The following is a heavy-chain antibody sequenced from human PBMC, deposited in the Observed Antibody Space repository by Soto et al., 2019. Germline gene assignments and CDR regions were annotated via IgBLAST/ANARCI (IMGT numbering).Heavy chain of an antibody. V-gene: IGHV4-59*08. CDR3: AKNWNWGSLVH. CDR2: IYYGGST. D-gene: IGHD7-27*01. CDR1: GDSLSTDY. Sequence: PSETPSLTCTVSGDSLSTDYWSWVRQSPGKGLEWIGFIYYGGSTNYNPSLKSRVTISVDTPKNQFSLKLSSVTAADTAVYYCAKNWNWGSLVHWGQGTLGTVSS. J-gene: IGHJ4*02.